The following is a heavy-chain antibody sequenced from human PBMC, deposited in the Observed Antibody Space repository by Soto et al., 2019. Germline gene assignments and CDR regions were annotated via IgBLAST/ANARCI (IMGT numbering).Heavy chain of an antibody. Sequence: SVKVSCKASGGTFSSYATSWVRQAPGQGLEWMGGIIPIFGTANYAQKFQGRVTITADESTSTAYMELSSLRSEDTAVYYCAREGFNYYDSSGYKKNWFDPWGQGTLVTVSS. CDR1: GGTFSSYA. J-gene: IGHJ5*02. D-gene: IGHD3-22*01. V-gene: IGHV1-69*13. CDR2: IIPIFGTA. CDR3: AREGFNYYDSSGYKKNWFDP.